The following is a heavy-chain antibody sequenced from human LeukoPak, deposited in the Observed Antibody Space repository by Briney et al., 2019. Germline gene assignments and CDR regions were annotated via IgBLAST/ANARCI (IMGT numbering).Heavy chain of an antibody. J-gene: IGHJ5*02. CDR1: GYTFTSYA. Sequence: GASVKVSCKASGYTFTSYAMHWVRQAPGQRLEWMGWINAGNGNTKYSQKFQGRVTITRDTSASTAYMELSSLRSEDTAVYYCARGRRITIFGVVKGFDPWGQGTLVTVSS. CDR3: ARGRRITIFGVVKGFDP. V-gene: IGHV1-3*01. D-gene: IGHD3-3*01. CDR2: INAGNGNT.